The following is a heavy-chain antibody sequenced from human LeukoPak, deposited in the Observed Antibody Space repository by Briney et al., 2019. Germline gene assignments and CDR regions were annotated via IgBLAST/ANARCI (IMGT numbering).Heavy chain of an antibody. CDR3: ARETAAGTGDFDY. CDR1: GYTFSSYG. D-gene: IGHD6-13*01. V-gene: IGHV1-8*01. Sequence: ASVKVSCKTSGYTFSSYGISWMRQATGQGLEWMGWMNPNSGNTGYAQKFQGRVSITRNTSIRTAYMELSSLRSEDTAVYYCARETAAGTGDFDYWGQGTLVTVSS. CDR2: MNPNSGNT. J-gene: IGHJ4*02.